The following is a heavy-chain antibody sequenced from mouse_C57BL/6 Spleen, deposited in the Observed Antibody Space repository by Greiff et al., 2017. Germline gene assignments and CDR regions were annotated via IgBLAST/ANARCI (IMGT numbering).Heavy chain of an antibody. V-gene: IGHV1-77*01. D-gene: IGHD1-1*01. CDR1: GYTFTDYY. J-gene: IGHJ4*01. CDR3: ASYYYGSNYGGTMDY. CDR2: IGPGSGST. Sequence: VQLQQSGAELVKPGASVKISCKASGYTFTDYYINWVKQRPGQGLEWIGKIGPGSGSTYYNEKFKGKATLTADKSSSTAYMQLSSLTSEDSAVYICASYYYGSNYGGTMDYWGQGTSVTVSS.